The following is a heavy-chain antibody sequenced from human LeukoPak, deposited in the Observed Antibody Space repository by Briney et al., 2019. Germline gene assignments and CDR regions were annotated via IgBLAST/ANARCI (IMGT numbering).Heavy chain of an antibody. CDR1: GYTFTSYG. V-gene: IGHV1-18*01. Sequence: ASVKVSCKASGYTFTSYGISWVRQAPGQGLEWTGWISAYNGNTNYAQKLQGRVTMTTDTSTSTAYMELRSLRSDDTAVYYCARGDPYRYYYYGMDVWGQGTTVTVSS. D-gene: IGHD5-18*01. CDR2: ISAYNGNT. J-gene: IGHJ6*02. CDR3: ARGDPYRYYYYGMDV.